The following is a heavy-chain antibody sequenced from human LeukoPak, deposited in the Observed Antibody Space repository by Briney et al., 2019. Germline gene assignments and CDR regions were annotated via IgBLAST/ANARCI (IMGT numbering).Heavy chain of an antibody. D-gene: IGHD3-16*01. J-gene: IGHJ6*03. Sequence: GGSLRVSCAASGFIFSSYGMHWVRQAPGKGLEWVAFIKYDGSKEYYTDSVKGRFTVSRSNSKSTLDLQMNTLRADDTAVYYCAKDKDLTSDYLYYMYVWGKGTTVIVSS. CDR2: IKYDGSKE. V-gene: IGHV3-30*02. CDR1: GFIFSSYG. CDR3: AKDKDLTSDYLYYMYV.